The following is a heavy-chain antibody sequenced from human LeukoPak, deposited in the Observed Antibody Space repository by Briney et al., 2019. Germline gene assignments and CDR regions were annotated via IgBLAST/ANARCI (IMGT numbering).Heavy chain of an antibody. CDR1: GGSFSGYY. V-gene: IGHV4-34*01. CDR2: IYYSGST. J-gene: IGHJ3*02. Sequence: SETLSLTCAVYGGSFSGYYWSWIRQPPGKGLEWIGSIYYSGSTYYNPSLKSRVTISVDTSKNQFSLKLSSVTAAGTAVYYCARFNGPDAFDIWGQGTMVTVSS. D-gene: IGHD2-8*01. CDR3: ARFNGPDAFDI.